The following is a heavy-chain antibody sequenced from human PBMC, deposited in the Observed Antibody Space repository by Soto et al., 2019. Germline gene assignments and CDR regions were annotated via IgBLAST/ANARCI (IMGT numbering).Heavy chain of an antibody. Sequence: ASVKVSCKASGYTFTGYYMHWVRQAPGQGLEWMGWINPNSGGTNYAQKFQGWVTMTRDASISTAYMELSRLRSDETAVYYCARSRRTYDSSGYLYNWFDPWGQGSLVTVSS. CDR2: INPNSGGT. J-gene: IGHJ5*02. CDR1: GYTFTGYY. CDR3: ARSRRTYDSSGYLYNWFDP. V-gene: IGHV1-2*04. D-gene: IGHD3-22*01.